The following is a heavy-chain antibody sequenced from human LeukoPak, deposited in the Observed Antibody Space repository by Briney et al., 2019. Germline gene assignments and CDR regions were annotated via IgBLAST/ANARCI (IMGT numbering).Heavy chain of an antibody. CDR2: IYSNGDT. D-gene: IGHD3-16*01. V-gene: IGHV4-4*07. CDR1: GGSISNYY. J-gene: IGHJ5*02. CDR3: ARGGTMGDANWFDP. Sequence: TSETLSLTCTVSGGSISNYYWSWIRQPAGKGLEWIGRIYSNGDTNYNPSLKSRLAMSVDTSKNQFSLNLYSVTAADTAVYYCARGGTMGDANWFDPWGQGTLVTVSS.